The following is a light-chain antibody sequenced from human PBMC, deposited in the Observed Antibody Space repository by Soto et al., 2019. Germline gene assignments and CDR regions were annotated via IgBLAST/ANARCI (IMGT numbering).Light chain of an antibody. CDR2: SNN. Sequence: QSVLTQTPSASGTPGQRVSISCSGSGSNIGSNTVSWYQHLPGTAPKLLIYSNNQRPSGVPDPFSCSNSGPSASLAISGFQSEDEADYYCAAWGASLNGYVLGTWTKVTVL. CDR1: GSNIGSNT. V-gene: IGLV1-44*01. CDR3: AAWGASLNGYV. J-gene: IGLJ1*01.